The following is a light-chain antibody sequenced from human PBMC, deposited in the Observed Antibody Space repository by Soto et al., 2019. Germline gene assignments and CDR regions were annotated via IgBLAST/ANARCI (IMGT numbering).Light chain of an antibody. CDR3: HHHNSYPLS. Sequence: DIQLTQSPSFLSASVGDRVTITCRASPGIRTYLGWYQQKPGNAPKLLIYAASTLQSGVPSRFGGSGFGTEFTLTISSLQPEDFATYYCHHHNSYPLSCGQGTRLEIK. CDR2: AAS. J-gene: IGKJ5*01. CDR1: PGIRTY. V-gene: IGKV1-9*01.